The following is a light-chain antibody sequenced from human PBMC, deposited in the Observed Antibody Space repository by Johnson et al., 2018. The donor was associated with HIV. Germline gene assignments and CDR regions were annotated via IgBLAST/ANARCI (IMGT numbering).Light chain of an antibody. CDR1: SSNIGNNY. J-gene: IGLJ1*01. CDR2: ENN. CDR3: GTWDSSLSAGGG. V-gene: IGLV1-51*02. Sequence: QSVLTQPPSVSAAPGQKVTISCSGSSSNIGNNYVSWYQQLPGTAPKLLIYENNKRPSGIPDRFSGSESGTSATLGITGLQTGDEADYYCGTWDSSLSAGGGFGTGTKVTVL.